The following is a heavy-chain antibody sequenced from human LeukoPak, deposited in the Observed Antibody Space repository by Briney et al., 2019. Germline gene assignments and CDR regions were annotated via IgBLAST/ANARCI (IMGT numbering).Heavy chain of an antibody. D-gene: IGHD1-26*01. Sequence: GGSLRLSCAASGFTFSDYYMSWIRQAPGKGLEWVSYISSSGSTIYYADSVKGRFTISRDNAKNSLYLQMNSLRAEDTAVYYCAREAVVGEPDAFDIWGQGTMVTVSS. CDR3: AREAVVGEPDAFDI. CDR2: ISSSGSTI. CDR1: GFTFSDYY. J-gene: IGHJ3*02. V-gene: IGHV3-11*04.